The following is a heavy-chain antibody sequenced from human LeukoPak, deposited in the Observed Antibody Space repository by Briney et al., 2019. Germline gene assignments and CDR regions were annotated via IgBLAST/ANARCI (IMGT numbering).Heavy chain of an antibody. Sequence: ASVKVSCKASGYTFSSYDINWVRHATGQGHEWMGWMNQNDDNPGSAHKFQSRVVMTRNHAIGTAYIELSSLRSEDTAVYYCARGAGTSYYYYYYMDVWGKGTTVTVSS. CDR2: MNQNDDNP. CDR3: ARGAGTSYYYYYYMDV. CDR1: GYTFSSYD. D-gene: IGHD1-1*01. J-gene: IGHJ6*03. V-gene: IGHV1-8*01.